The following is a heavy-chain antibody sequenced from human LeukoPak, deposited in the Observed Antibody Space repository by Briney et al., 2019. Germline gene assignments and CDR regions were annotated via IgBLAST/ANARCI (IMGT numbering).Heavy chain of an antibody. J-gene: IGHJ3*02. CDR3: ARVSRGWRTENPDAFDI. V-gene: IGHV3-66*01. CDR2: TFTGGST. Sequence: PGGSLRLTCEVSGFSVGNNYMNWVSQAPGKGLERVSATFTGGSTYYADAVKGRFTISRDTSKNTLHLQMNNLRPEDTAVYYCARVSRGWRTENPDAFDIWGQGTMVTVSS. D-gene: IGHD6-19*01. CDR1: GFSVGNNY.